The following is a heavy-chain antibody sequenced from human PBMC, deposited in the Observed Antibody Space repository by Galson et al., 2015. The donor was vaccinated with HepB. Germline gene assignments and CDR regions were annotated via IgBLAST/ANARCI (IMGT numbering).Heavy chain of an antibody. CDR2: ISWNSGSI. Sequence: SLRLSCAASGFTFDDYAMHWVRQAPGKGLEWVSGISWNSGSIGYADSVKGRFTISRDNAKNSLYLQMNSLRSEDTAVYYCARAHIYDSSGYGSFDTDAFDIWGQGTMVTVSS. CDR3: ARAHIYDSSGYGSFDTDAFDI. D-gene: IGHD3-22*01. CDR1: GFTFDDYA. V-gene: IGHV3-9*01. J-gene: IGHJ3*02.